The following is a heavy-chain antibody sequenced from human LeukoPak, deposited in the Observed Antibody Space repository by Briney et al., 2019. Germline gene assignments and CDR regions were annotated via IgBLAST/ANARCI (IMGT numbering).Heavy chain of an antibody. D-gene: IGHD2-2*01. J-gene: IGHJ4*02. CDR1: GFTFSSYG. CDR3: ARAPTVLVGYCSSSSCQADY. CDR2: IRYDGSNK. V-gene: IGHV3-30*02. Sequence: GGSLRLSCAASGFTFSSYGMHWVRQAPGKGLEWVAFIRYDGSNKYYADSVKGRFTISRDNSKNTLYLQMNSLRVEDTAVYYCARAPTVLVGYCSSSSCQADYWGRETLVTVSS.